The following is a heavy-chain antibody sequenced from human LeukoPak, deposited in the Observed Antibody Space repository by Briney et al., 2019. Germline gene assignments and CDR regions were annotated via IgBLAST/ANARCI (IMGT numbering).Heavy chain of an antibody. Sequence: ASVKVSCKASGYTFTSYYMHWVRQAPGQGLEWMGIINPSGGSIRYAQKFQGRVTMTRDTSTSTVYMELSSLRSEDTAVYYCARGRNYYDSSGYYYEGDAFDIWGRGTMVTVSS. CDR2: INPSGGSI. CDR3: ARGRNYYDSSGYYYEGDAFDI. V-gene: IGHV1-46*01. CDR1: GYTFTSYY. J-gene: IGHJ3*02. D-gene: IGHD3-22*01.